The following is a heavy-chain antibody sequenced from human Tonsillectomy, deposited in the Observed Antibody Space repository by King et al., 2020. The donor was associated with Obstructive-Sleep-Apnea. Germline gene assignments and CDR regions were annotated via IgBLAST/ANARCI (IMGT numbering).Heavy chain of an antibody. D-gene: IGHD5-12*01. CDR3: ARDKSGYDGCY. J-gene: IGHJ4*02. Sequence: VQLVESGGGLVQPGGSLRLSCAASGFTFSSYSMNWVRQAPGKGLEWVSYISSSSSTIYYADSVKGRFTISRDNAKNSLYLQMNSLRAEDTAVYYCARDKSGYDGCYWGQGTPVTVSS. CDR2: ISSSSSTI. V-gene: IGHV3-48*04. CDR1: GFTFSSYS.